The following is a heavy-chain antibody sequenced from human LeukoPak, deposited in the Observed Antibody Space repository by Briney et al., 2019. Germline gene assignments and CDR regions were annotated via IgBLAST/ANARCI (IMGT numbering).Heavy chain of an antibody. CDR2: ISGDGGST. CDR1: GFTFDDYA. Sequence: PGGSLRLSCAASGFTFDDYAIHWVRQAPGKGLEWVSLISGDGGSTYYADSVKGRFTISRDNSKNSLYLQMNSLRIEDTALYYCAKVPRHSDSSGYVDYWGQGTLVTVSS. V-gene: IGHV3-43*02. D-gene: IGHD3-22*01. J-gene: IGHJ4*02. CDR3: AKVPRHSDSSGYVDY.